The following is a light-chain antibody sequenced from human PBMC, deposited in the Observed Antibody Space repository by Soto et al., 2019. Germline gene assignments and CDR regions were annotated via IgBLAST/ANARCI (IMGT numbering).Light chain of an antibody. CDR2: GAS. J-gene: IGKJ2*01. Sequence: IPLTQSPSSLSASVGDRVTITCRASHGVSSYLAWYQQNPGKAPRLLIYGASTLQTGVPSRFSGRGSGTHFTLTISSLQPEDFATYYCQQVNNYPYTFGQGNKLEI. CDR1: HGVSSY. CDR3: QQVNNYPYT. V-gene: IGKV1-9*01.